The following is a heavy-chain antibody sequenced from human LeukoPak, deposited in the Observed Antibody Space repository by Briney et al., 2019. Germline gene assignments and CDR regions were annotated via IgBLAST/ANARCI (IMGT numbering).Heavy chain of an antibody. V-gene: IGHV3-21*01. Sequence: PGGSLRLSCAGSGFPFSTYAMNWVRQTPGKGLEWVASISSNSRYLYYPGSVKGRFTISRDNAKNSLYLQMNSLGAEDTAVYYCARSRSGTYGAFDSWGQGTLVTVSS. D-gene: IGHD1-26*01. J-gene: IGHJ4*02. CDR1: GFPFSTYA. CDR2: ISSNSRYL. CDR3: ARSRSGTYGAFDS.